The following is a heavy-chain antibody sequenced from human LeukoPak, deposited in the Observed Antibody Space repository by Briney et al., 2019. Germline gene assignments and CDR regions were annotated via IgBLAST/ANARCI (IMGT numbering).Heavy chain of an antibody. D-gene: IGHD3-10*01. V-gene: IGHV3-7*01. CDR3: ASLLWFGETHY. Sequence: GGSLRLSCAASGFTFSSYWMSWVRQVPGKGLEWVANIKTGGSEKYYLDSVKGRFTISRDNAKNSLYLQMNSLRAEDTAVYYCASLLWFGETHYWGQGTLVTVSS. CDR2: IKTGGSEK. CDR1: GFTFSSYW. J-gene: IGHJ4*02.